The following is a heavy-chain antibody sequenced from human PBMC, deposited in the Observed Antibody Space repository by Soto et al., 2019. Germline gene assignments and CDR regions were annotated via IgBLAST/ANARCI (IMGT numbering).Heavy chain of an antibody. D-gene: IGHD1-26*01. CDR3: ASFGSGGMDV. Sequence: PSETLSLTCAVYGGSFSGYYWSWIRQPPGKGLEWIGEINHSGSTNYNPSLKSRITISVDTSKNQFSLKLSSVTAADTAVYYCASFGSGGMDVWGQGTTVNVSS. CDR1: GGSFSGYY. J-gene: IGHJ6*02. CDR2: INHSGST. V-gene: IGHV4-34*01.